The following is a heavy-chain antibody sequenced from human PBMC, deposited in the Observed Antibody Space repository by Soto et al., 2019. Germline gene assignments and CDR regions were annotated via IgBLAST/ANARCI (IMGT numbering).Heavy chain of an antibody. CDR3: AKEGSSSLEGNYYYYYGMDV. J-gene: IGHJ6*02. V-gene: IGHV3-30*18. CDR1: GFTFSSYG. CDR2: ISYDGSNK. D-gene: IGHD6-6*01. Sequence: QVQLVESGGGVVQPGRSLRLSCAASGFTFSSYGMHWVRQAPGKGLEWVAVISYDGSNKYYADSVKGRFTISRDNSKNTLYLQMNSLRDEDTAVYYCAKEGSSSLEGNYYYYYGMDVWGQGTTVTVSS.